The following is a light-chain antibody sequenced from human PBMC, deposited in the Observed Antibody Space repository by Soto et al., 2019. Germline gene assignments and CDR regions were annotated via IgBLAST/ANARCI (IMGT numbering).Light chain of an antibody. Sequence: EIVMTQSPATLSVSPGERATLSCRASQSFSSNLAWYQQKPGQAPRLLIHGASTMATGIPDRFSGSGSGTEFILTISSLQSEDFAVYYCQQYNKWPWTFGQGTTVEIK. V-gene: IGKV3-15*01. CDR1: QSFSSN. J-gene: IGKJ1*01. CDR3: QQYNKWPWT. CDR2: GAS.